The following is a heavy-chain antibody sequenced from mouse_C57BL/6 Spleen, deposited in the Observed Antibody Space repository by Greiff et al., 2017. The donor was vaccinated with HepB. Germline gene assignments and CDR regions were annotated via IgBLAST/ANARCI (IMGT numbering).Heavy chain of an antibody. V-gene: IGHV5-9-1*02. Sequence: EVQLVESGEGLVKPGGSLKLSCAASGFTFSSYAMSWVRQTPEKRLEWVAYISSGGDYIYYADTVKGRFTISRDNARNTLYLQMSSLKSEDTAMYYCTRDYYGSSPSYFDVWGTGTTVTVSS. D-gene: IGHD1-1*01. CDR3: TRDYYGSSPSYFDV. CDR2: ISSGGDYI. J-gene: IGHJ1*03. CDR1: GFTFSSYA.